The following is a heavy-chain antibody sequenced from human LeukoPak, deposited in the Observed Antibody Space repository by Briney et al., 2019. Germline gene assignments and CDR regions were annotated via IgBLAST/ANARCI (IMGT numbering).Heavy chain of an antibody. D-gene: IGHD1-26*01. J-gene: IGHJ4*02. V-gene: IGHV3-53*01. CDR3: ARERGVGATYYFDY. CDR2: IYSGGST. Sequence: GGSLRLSCAASGFTFSSNYMSWVRQAPGKGLEWVSVIYSGGSTYYADSVKGRFTISRDNSKNTLYLQMNSLRAEDTAVYYCARERGVGATYYFDYWGQGTLVTVSS. CDR1: GFTFSSNY.